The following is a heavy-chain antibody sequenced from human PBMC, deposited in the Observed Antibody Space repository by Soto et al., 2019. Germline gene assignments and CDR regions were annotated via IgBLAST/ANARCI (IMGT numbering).Heavy chain of an antibody. Sequence: QLHLVQSGAVVKKPGASVTVSCSASGYPVTAYYMHWVRQAPGRGLEWMGGINPATGAAKYTQTFQGRVTMTRDTSKSTVFMELSGLTSEDTAVFCCARGGGVGVAGSAAFEMWGQGTLVTVSS. J-gene: IGHJ3*02. CDR2: INPATGAA. CDR1: GYPVTAYY. V-gene: IGHV1-2*02. CDR3: ARGGGVGVAGSAAFEM. D-gene: IGHD3-3*01.